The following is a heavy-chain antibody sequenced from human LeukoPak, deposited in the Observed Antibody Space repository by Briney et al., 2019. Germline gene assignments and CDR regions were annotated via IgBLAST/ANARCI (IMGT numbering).Heavy chain of an antibody. CDR2: ISSSSSTI. Sequence: GGSLRLSCAASGFTFSSYAMHWVRQAPGKGLEWVSYISSSSSTIYYADSVKGRFTISRDNAKNSLYLQMNSLRAEDTAVYYCARDHGYGDYGGAFDIWGQGTMVTVSS. CDR1: GFTFSSYA. D-gene: IGHD4-17*01. J-gene: IGHJ3*02. V-gene: IGHV3-48*01. CDR3: ARDHGYGDYGGAFDI.